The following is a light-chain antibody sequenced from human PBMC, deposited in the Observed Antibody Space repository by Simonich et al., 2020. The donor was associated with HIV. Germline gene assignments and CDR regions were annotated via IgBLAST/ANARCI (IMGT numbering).Light chain of an antibody. V-gene: IGLV2-23*01. Sequence: QSALTQPASVSGSPGQSITISCTGTASVVGRYKLVSWYQQHPGNAPKLMIYEGSERPSGVSNRFSGSKSGNPASLTISGLQAEDEADYYCCSYASSSTLWVFGGGTKLTVL. CDR3: CSYASSSTLWV. CDR1: ASVVGRYKL. J-gene: IGLJ3*02. CDR2: EGS.